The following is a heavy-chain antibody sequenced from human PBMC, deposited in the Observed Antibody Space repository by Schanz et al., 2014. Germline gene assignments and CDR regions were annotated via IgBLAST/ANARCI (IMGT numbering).Heavy chain of an antibody. CDR1: GFTFSSYA. Sequence: EVQLLESGGGLVQPGGSLRLSCAASGFTFSSYATSWVRQAPGMGLEWVSAISGRDGSTYYADSVRGRFTISRDNSKNALYLQMNSLRAEDTAVYYCANNWNLDYWGQGTLVTVSS. J-gene: IGHJ4*02. V-gene: IGHV3-23*01. CDR3: ANNWNLDY. D-gene: IGHD1-20*01. CDR2: ISGRDGST.